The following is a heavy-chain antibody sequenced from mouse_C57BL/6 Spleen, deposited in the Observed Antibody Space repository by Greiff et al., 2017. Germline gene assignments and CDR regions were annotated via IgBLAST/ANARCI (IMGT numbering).Heavy chain of an antibody. CDR1: GFTFSSYG. J-gene: IGHJ1*03. D-gene: IGHD1-1*01. V-gene: IGHV5-6*02. Sequence: EVKLVESGGDLVKPGGSLKLSCAASGFTFSSYGMSWVRQTPDKRLEWVATISSGGSYTYYPDSVKGRFTISSANAKNTLYLQMSSLKSEDTAMYYCAISPQYYGSSYGYFDVWGTGTTVTVSS. CDR3: AISPQYYGSSYGYFDV. CDR2: ISSGGSYT.